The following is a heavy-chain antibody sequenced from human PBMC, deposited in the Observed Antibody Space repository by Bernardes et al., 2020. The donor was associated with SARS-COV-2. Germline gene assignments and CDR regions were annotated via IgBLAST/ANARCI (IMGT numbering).Heavy chain of an antibody. D-gene: IGHD2-15*01. V-gene: IGHV4-31*01. CDR3: ARLKNRYCSGGTCYSDNWFDP. CDR1: GVSIRSGDYY. CDR2: IYYSGST. J-gene: IGHJ5*02. Sequence: LFLTCTVSGVSIRSGDYYWRWIGQHPGKGLEWIGYIYYSGSTYYNPSLKSLVTISLDTSKNQFSLKLSSVTAADTAVYYCARLKNRYCSGGTCYSDNWFDPWGQGTLVTVSS.